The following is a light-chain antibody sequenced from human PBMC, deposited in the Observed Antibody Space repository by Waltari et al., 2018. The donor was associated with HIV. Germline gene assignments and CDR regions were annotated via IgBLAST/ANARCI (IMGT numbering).Light chain of an antibody. Sequence: DSQLTQSPSFLSASVGDRVTITCRASQGISSYLAWYQQKPGKAPKLLIYTASILQSGVPSGFSGSGSGTEFTLTISSLQPEDFATYYCQRLNSYRFTFGPGTKVDIK. CDR1: QGISSY. CDR3: QRLNSYRFT. J-gene: IGKJ3*01. CDR2: TAS. V-gene: IGKV1-9*01.